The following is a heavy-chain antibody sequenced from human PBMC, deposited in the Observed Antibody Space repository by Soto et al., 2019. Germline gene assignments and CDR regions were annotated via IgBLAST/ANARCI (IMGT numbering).Heavy chain of an antibody. CDR2: ISPHNGKT. D-gene: IGHD2-2*01. Sequence: ASVKVSCKTSGYTFVPYYISWLRQAPGQGIEWMGWISPHNGKTHYIEDVQGRVTLSADTSTSTAYMELRNPRSDDTAVYFCARDTSHYFDYWGQGTLVTVS. V-gene: IGHV1-18*01. J-gene: IGHJ4*02. CDR1: GYTFVPYY. CDR3: ARDTSHYFDY.